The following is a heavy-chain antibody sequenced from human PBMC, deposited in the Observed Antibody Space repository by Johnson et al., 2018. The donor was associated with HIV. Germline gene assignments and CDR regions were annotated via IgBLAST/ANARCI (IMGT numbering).Heavy chain of an antibody. Sequence: EVQLVESGGGFVKAGGSLRLSCEVSGFTFSSFWMTWVRQAPGKGLEWVANINVDGSERYYVDSVKGRFTVSRDNARNSVFLQLNNLRVEDTAVYFCARPHLIFPKNPFDFWGQGTLVTVSS. V-gene: IGHV3-7*01. D-gene: IGHD3-3*02. CDR3: ARPHLIFPKNPFDF. CDR2: INVDGSER. CDR1: GFTFSSFW. J-gene: IGHJ3*01.